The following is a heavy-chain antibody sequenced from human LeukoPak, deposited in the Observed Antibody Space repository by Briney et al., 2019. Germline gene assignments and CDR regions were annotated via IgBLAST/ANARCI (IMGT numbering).Heavy chain of an antibody. CDR2: IYYNGST. D-gene: IGHD2-15*01. CDR1: GDSISNYY. J-gene: IGHJ4*02. V-gene: IGHV4-59*01. CDR3: ARDQYCSGGSCSQTLDY. Sequence: SETLSLTCTVSGDSISNYYCNWIRQPPGKGLEWIGYIYYNGSTNYNPSLKSRVTISVDSSKNQFSLKLTSVTAVDTAVYYCARDQYCSGGSCSQTLDYWGQGTLVTVSS.